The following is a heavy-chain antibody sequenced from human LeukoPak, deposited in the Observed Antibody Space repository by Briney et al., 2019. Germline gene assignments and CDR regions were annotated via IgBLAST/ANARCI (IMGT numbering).Heavy chain of an antibody. D-gene: IGHD1-26*01. CDR3: ARRARAGRPFDY. CDR1: GGSISSYY. V-gene: IGHV4-59*01. CDR2: IYYSGST. J-gene: IGHJ4*02. Sequence: SETLSLTCTVSGGSISSYYWSWIRQPPGKGLEWIGYIYYSGSTNYNPSLKSRVTISVDTSKNQFSLKLSSVTAADTAVYYCARRARAGRPFDYWGQGTLDTVSS.